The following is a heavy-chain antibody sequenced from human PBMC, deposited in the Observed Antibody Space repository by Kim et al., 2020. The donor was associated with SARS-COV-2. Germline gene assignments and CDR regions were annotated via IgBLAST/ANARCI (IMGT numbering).Heavy chain of an antibody. CDR3: AKSFSGSYFGYDY. Sequence: GGSLRLSCAASGFTFNTYRMHWVRQAPGKGLEWVAVISYDGSNKYYADSVKGRFTISRDNSKNTLYLQMNSLRIGDTAVYYCAKSFSGSYFGYDYWGQGTLVTVSS. V-gene: IGHV3-30*18. J-gene: IGHJ4*02. CDR1: GFTFNTYR. D-gene: IGHD1-26*01. CDR2: ISYDGSNK.